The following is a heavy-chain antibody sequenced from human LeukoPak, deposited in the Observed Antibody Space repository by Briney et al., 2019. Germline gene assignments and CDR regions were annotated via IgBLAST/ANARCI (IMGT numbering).Heavy chain of an antibody. CDR3: ARAMEGYDSSGYLGY. V-gene: IGHV4-39*07. CDR2: IYYSGST. J-gene: IGHJ4*02. Sequence: SETLSLTCTVSGGSISSGSYYWGWIRQPPGKGLEWIGSIYYSGSTYYNPSLKCRVTISVDTSKNQFSLKLSSVTAADTAVYYCARAMEGYDSSGYLGYWGQGTLVTVSS. CDR1: GGSISSGSYY. D-gene: IGHD3-22*01.